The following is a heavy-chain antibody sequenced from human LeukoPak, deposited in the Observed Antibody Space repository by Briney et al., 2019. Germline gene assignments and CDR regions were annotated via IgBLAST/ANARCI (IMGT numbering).Heavy chain of an antibody. CDR1: GFTFSSHW. CDR3: ARTYGGNSHDAFDI. J-gene: IGHJ3*02. D-gene: IGHD4-23*01. CDR2: IKQDGSEK. Sequence: GGSLRLSCAASGFTFSSHWMSWVRQAPGKGLEWVANIKQDGSEKYYVDSVKGRFTISRDNAKNSLYLQMNSLRAEDTAVYYCARTYGGNSHDAFDIWGQGTMVTVSS. V-gene: IGHV3-7*01.